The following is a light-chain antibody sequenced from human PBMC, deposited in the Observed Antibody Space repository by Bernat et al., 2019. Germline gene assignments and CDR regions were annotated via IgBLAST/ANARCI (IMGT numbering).Light chain of an antibody. CDR2: DVR. Sequence: QSALTQPASVSGSPGQSITISCTGTSSDVGAYNYVSWYQQHPGRAPKLMIYDVRDRPSGISNRFSGSKSGNTAPLTISGLLAEDEADYYCSSYTSSSTLVFGGGTRLTVL. CDR3: SSYTSSSTLV. CDR1: SSDVGAYNY. V-gene: IGLV2-14*03. J-gene: IGLJ3*02.